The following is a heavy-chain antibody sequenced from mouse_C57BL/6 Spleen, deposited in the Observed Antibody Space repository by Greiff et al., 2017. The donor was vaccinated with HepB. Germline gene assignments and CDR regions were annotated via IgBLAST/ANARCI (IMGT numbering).Heavy chain of an antibody. CDR1: GYTFTDYE. J-gene: IGHJ1*03. CDR2: IDPETGGT. CDR3: TRGYDGYYWYFDV. Sequence: QVQLQQSGAELVRPGASVTLSCKASGYTFTDYEMHWVKQTPVHGLEWIGAIDPETGGTAYNQKFKGKAILTADKSSSTAYMELRSLTSEDSAVYYCTRGYDGYYWYFDVWGTGTTVTVSS. V-gene: IGHV1-15*01. D-gene: IGHD2-3*01.